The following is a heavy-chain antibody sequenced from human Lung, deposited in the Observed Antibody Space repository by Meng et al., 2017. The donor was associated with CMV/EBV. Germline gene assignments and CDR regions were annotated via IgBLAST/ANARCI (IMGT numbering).Heavy chain of an antibody. V-gene: IGHV3-33*06. CDR1: GFSFNNYG. Sequence: GRSLRLXCVASGFSFNNYGMYWVRQAPGKGLEWVAVIWPDGNYKHHADTVKGRFTVSRDNSKHTLYLQMNRLRAEDTAIYYCAKDGLFINDFWTGYSYLDFWGQGTXVTVSS. CDR2: IWPDGNYK. D-gene: IGHD3/OR15-3a*01. CDR3: AKDGLFINDFWTGYSYLDF. J-gene: IGHJ4*02.